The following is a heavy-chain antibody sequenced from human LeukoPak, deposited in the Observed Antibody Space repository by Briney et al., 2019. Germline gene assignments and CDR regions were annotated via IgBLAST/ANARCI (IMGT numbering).Heavy chain of an antibody. CDR3: ARGGVWGSYRYFDY. D-gene: IGHD3-16*02. CDR2: IFYSGST. CDR1: GGSISTSSYY. V-gene: IGHV4-39*07. Sequence: SETLSLTCTVSGGSISTSSYYWGWVRQPPGKGLEWIGNIFYSGSTYYSPSLKSRVTISLDTSRNQFSLKLSSVTAADTAVYYCARGGVWGSYRYFDYWGQGTLVTVSS. J-gene: IGHJ4*02.